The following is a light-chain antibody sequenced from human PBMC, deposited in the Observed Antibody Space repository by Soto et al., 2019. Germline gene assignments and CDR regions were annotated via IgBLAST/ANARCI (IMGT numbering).Light chain of an antibody. CDR3: LQRDTYPLT. J-gene: IGKJ4*01. CDR2: AAS. Sequence: DIQMTQSPSSLSASVGDRVTITCRASQSISSYLNWYQHKPGKAPKRLIYAASQNGVPSRFSGSGSGTEFTLTISSLQPEDSATYYCLQRDTYPLTFGGGTKVDIK. V-gene: IGKV1-17*01. CDR1: QSISSY.